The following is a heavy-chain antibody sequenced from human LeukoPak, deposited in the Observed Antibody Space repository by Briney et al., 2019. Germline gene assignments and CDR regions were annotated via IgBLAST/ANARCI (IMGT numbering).Heavy chain of an antibody. CDR2: INPSGGST. D-gene: IGHD2-8*01. V-gene: IGHV1-46*01. CDR3: ARSIAPALYANFFYL. J-gene: IGHJ4*02. Sequence: ASVKVSCKASGYTFTSYYMHWVRQAPGQGLEWMGIINPSGGSTSYAQKFQGRVTMTRDMSTSTVYMELSSLRSEDTAVYYSARSIAPALYANFFYLWGQGNLV. CDR1: GYTFTSYY.